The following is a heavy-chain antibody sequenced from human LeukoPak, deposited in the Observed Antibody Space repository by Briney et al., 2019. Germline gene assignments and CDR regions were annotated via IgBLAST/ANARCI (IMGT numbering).Heavy chain of an antibody. V-gene: IGHV3-21*01. Sequence: GGSLRLSCAASGFTFSSYSMNWVRQAPGKGLEWVSSTSSSSSYIYYADSVKGRFTISRDNAKNSLYLQMNSLRAEDTAVYYCARNDYPDYYFDYWGQGTLVTVSS. CDR3: ARNDYPDYYFDY. CDR2: TSSSSSYI. CDR1: GFTFSSYS. D-gene: IGHD4-11*01. J-gene: IGHJ4*02.